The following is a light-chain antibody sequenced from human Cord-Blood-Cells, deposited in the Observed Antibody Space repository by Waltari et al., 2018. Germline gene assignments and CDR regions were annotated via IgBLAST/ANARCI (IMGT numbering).Light chain of an antibody. CDR1: QSVSST. CDR2: GAS. CDR3: QQYNNWWT. V-gene: IGKV3-15*01. J-gene: IGKJ1*01. Sequence: EILMTQSPATLSLSPGEKATISRRSSQSVSSTLAWYQQKPGQAPRLLIYGASTRDTGIPARFSGSGSGTEFTLTISSLQSEDFAVYYCQQYNNWWTFGQGTKVESK.